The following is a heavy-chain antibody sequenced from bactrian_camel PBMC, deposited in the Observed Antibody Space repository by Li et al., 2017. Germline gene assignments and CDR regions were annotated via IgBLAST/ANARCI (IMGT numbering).Heavy chain of an antibody. D-gene: IGHD2*01. CDR2: IDTDGRI. Sequence: QVQLVESGGGSVQAGGSLTLSCEVRGSTYPSWCYGWFRQAPGKQREGVANIDTDGRITYAESVSGRFTLSRDNAKRRVFLQMNNLKIEDSAMYYCAADWCTCGDYCYMRVADFDYSGQGTQVTVS. V-gene: IGHV3S53*01. J-gene: IGHJ4*01. CDR1: GSTYPSWC. CDR3: AADWCTCGDYCYMRVADFDY.